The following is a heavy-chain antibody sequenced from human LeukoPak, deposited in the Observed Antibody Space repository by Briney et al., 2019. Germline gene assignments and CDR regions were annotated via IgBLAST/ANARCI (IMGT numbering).Heavy chain of an antibody. CDR2: IWYDGSNK. V-gene: IGHV3-33*01. Sequence: GGSLRLSCAASGFTFSSYGMHWFRQALGKGLEWVAVIWYDGSNKYYADSVKGRFTISRDNSKNTLYLQMNSLRAEDTAVYYCARVEAGLDYDSSGYYYGMDVWGQGTTVTVSS. D-gene: IGHD3-22*01. CDR1: GFTFSSYG. CDR3: ARVEAGLDYDSSGYYYGMDV. J-gene: IGHJ6*02.